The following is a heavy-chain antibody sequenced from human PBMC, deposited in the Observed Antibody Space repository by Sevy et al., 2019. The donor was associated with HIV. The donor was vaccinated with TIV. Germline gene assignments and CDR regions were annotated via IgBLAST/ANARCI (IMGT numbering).Heavy chain of an antibody. J-gene: IGHJ6*02. CDR1: GFTFSSYW. CDR2: MKEDGSER. D-gene: IGHD2-15*01. V-gene: IGHV3-7*03. Sequence: GGSLRLSCTASGFTFSSYWMSWVRQAPGKGLEWVATMKEDGSERNYVDSVKGRFTISRDSSKNTLYLQMNSLRADDTAVYYCAKGFCSGGSCPRDYYYYGMDVWGQGTTVTVSS. CDR3: AKGFCSGGSCPRDYYYYGMDV.